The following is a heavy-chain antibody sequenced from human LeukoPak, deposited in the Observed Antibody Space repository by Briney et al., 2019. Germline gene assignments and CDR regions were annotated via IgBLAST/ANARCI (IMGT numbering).Heavy chain of an antibody. D-gene: IGHD2-2*01. CDR1: GFTFTTNA. V-gene: IGHV3-23*01. J-gene: IGHJ6*02. Sequence: GGSLRLSCAASGFTFTTNAMSWVRQAPGKGLEWLSAISGRTGATYYADSEKGRFTISRDNSKSTLYLQMDSLRAEDTAVYYCAKHVSSTSSAPYYYGMDVWGQGTTVTVSS. CDR2: ISGRTGAT. CDR3: AKHVSSTSSAPYYYGMDV.